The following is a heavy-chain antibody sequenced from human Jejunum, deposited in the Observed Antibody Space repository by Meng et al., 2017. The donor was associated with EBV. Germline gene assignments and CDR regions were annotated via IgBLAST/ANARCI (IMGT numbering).Heavy chain of an antibody. J-gene: IGHJ2*01. CDR1: AYTFAGYY. Sequence: QVRLVQHGAKVRKPGASVKVSCKASAYTFAGYYMHWVRQAPGQGLEWMGRINPNSGGANYAQKFQGRVTMTRDTSISTAYMELSRLRSDDTAVYYCAREGLVGDLRYFDLWGRGTLVTVSS. D-gene: IGHD3-16*01. V-gene: IGHV1-2*06. CDR2: INPNSGGA. CDR3: AREGLVGDLRYFDL.